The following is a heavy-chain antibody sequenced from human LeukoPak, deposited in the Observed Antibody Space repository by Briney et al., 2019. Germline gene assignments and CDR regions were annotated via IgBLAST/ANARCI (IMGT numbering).Heavy chain of an antibody. CDR2: IYHSGGT. CDR3: ARVGTYYRSLDS. Sequence: SETLSLTCTVSGGSISSSSYYWGWIRQPPGQGLEWIGYIYHSGGTNYNPSLKSRVTISLDTSKNQFSLKLSSVTAADTAVYYCARVGTYYRSLDSWGQGTLVTVSS. V-gene: IGHV4-61*05. J-gene: IGHJ4*02. CDR1: GGSISSSSYY. D-gene: IGHD3-10*01.